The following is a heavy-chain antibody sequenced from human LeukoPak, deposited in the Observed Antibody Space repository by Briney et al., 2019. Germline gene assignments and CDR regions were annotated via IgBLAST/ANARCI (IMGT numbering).Heavy chain of an antibody. V-gene: IGHV3-9*01. CDR1: GFTFDDYA. D-gene: IGHD6-19*01. J-gene: IGHJ4*02. CDR3: AKFGYSSGWAFDY. CDR2: ISWNSGSI. Sequence: GGSLRLSCAASGFTFDDYAMHWVRQAPGKGLEWVSGISWNSGSIGYADSVKGRFTISRDNAKNSLYLQVNSLRAEDTALYYCAKFGYSSGWAFDYWGQGTLVTVSS.